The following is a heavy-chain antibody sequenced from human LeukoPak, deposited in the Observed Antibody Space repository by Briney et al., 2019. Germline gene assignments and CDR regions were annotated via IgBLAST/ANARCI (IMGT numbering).Heavy chain of an antibody. Sequence: GGSLRLSCAASGFTFSSYAMHWVRQAPGKGLEWVAVISYDGSNKYYADSVKGRFTISRDNSKNTLYLQMNSLRAEDTAVYYCARDYGGNSHFDYWGQGTLVTVSS. CDR2: ISYDGSNK. CDR1: GFTFSSYA. CDR3: ARDYGGNSHFDY. V-gene: IGHV3-30*04. D-gene: IGHD4-23*01. J-gene: IGHJ4*02.